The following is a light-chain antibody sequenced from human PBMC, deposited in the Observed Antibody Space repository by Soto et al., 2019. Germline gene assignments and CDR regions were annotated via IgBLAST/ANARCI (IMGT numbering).Light chain of an antibody. J-gene: IGLJ3*02. V-gene: IGLV4-69*01. Sequence: QSVLTQSPSASASLGASVKLTCTLSSGHSSYAIEWHQQQPEKGPRYLMKLNSDGSHSKGDGIPDRFSGSSSGAERYLTISSLQSEDEADYYCQTWGTGIEVFGGGTKVTVL. CDR3: QTWGTGIEV. CDR2: LNSDGSH. CDR1: SGHSSYA.